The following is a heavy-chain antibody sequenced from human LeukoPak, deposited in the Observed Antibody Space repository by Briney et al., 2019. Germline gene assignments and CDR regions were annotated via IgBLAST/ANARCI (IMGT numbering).Heavy chain of an antibody. J-gene: IGHJ4*02. CDR3: ARIPLFGTMIAHYFDY. V-gene: IGHV4-34*01. D-gene: IGHD3-22*01. CDR1: GGSFSGYY. CDR2: INHSGST. Sequence: SETLSLTRAVYGGSFSGYYWSWIRQPPGKGLEWIGEINHSGSTNYNPSLKSRVTISVDTSKNQFSLKLSSVTAADTAVYYCARIPLFGTMIAHYFDYWGQGALVTVSS.